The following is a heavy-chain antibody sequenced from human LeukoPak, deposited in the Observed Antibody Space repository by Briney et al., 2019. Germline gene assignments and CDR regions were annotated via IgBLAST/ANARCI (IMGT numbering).Heavy chain of an antibody. V-gene: IGHV4-39*07. CDR1: GGSISSSSYY. J-gene: IGHJ4*02. D-gene: IGHD3-22*01. CDR3: ASSHYYDSSGYIDY. CDR2: IYYSGST. Sequence: SETLSLTCTVSGGSISSSSYYWGWIRQPPGKGLEWIGSIYYSGSTYYNPSLKSRVTISVDTSKNQFSLKLSSVTAADTAVYYCASSHYYDSSGYIDYWGQGTLVTVSS.